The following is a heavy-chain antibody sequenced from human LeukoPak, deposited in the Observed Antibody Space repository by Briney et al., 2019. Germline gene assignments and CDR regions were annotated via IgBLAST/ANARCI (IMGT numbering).Heavy chain of an antibody. CDR2: IYYTGST. CDR1: GGSISSYY. V-gene: IGHV4-59*01. J-gene: IGHJ4*02. CDR3: ARVGPRRDGYNFDY. Sequence: SETLSLTCTVSGGSISSYYWSWIRQPPGKGLECIGYIYYTGSTDSNPSLKSRVTISVDTSKSQFSLRLYSVTAADTAVYYCARVGPRRDGYNFDYWGQGILVTVSS. D-gene: IGHD5-24*01.